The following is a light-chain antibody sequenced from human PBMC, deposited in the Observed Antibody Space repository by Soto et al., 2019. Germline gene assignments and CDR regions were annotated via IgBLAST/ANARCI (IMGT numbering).Light chain of an antibody. Sequence: QSALTQPPSASGSPGQSITISCTGSSSDVGSSNLVSWYQQHPGKAPKLIIYEVTKRPSGISDRFSGSKSGNTASLTISGLQPEDEATYYCYSCTEIATSLVVFGTGTKVTVL. V-gene: IGLV2-23*02. J-gene: IGLJ1*01. CDR3: YSCTEIATSLVV. CDR2: EVT. CDR1: SSDVGSSNL.